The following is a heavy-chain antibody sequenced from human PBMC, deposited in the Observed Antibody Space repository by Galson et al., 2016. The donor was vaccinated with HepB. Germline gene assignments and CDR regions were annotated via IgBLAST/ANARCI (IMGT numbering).Heavy chain of an antibody. CDR1: GYIFTSFG. J-gene: IGHJ4*02. CDR2: IRVYNGET. V-gene: IGHV1-18*01. Sequence: SVKVSCKASGYIFTSFGISWVRQAPGQGLEWMGWIRVYNGETHYAEKVQGRLTMTTDTSTSTVYLELRSLRSDDTAVYYCVKDFDSVMPTRGRDWGQGTLVTVSS. CDR3: VKDFDSVMPTRGRD. D-gene: IGHD5-24*01.